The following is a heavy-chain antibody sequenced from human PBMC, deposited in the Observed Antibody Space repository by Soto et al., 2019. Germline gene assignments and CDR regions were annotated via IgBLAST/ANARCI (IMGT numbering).Heavy chain of an antibody. Sequence: QVQLVESGGGVVQPGRSLRLSCAASGFTFSSYAMHWVRQAPGKGLEWVAVISYDGSNKYYADSVKGRFTISRDNSKNTLYLQMNSLRAEDTAVYYCARDGSSGSYFSYYYGMDVW. CDR2: ISYDGSNK. V-gene: IGHV3-30-3*01. CDR1: GFTFSSYA. J-gene: IGHJ6*01. D-gene: IGHD1-26*01. CDR3: ARDGSSGSYFSYYYGMDV.